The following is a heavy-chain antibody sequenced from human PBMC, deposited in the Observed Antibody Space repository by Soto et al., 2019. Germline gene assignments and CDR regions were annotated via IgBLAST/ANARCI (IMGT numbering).Heavy chain of an antibody. J-gene: IGHJ4*02. Sequence: PGGSLRLSCAASRFTFSSYALSWVRQAPGKGLEWVSAISGRGGSTYYADSVKGRFTISRDNSKNTLYLQMNSLRADDTAVYYCAKGISTLWFGSPNYFDSWGQGTLVTVSS. V-gene: IGHV3-23*01. CDR1: RFTFSSYA. D-gene: IGHD3-10*01. CDR2: ISGRGGST. CDR3: AKGISTLWFGSPNYFDS.